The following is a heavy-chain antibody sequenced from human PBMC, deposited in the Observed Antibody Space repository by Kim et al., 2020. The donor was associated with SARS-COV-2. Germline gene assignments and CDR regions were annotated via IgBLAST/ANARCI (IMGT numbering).Heavy chain of an antibody. V-gene: IGHV5-51*01. D-gene: IGHD2-21*02. CDR3: ARRGYCGGDCYTFDY. Sequence: PSFQGQVTISADKSISTAYLQWSSLKASDTAMYYCARRGYCGGDCYTFDYWGQGTLVTVSS. J-gene: IGHJ4*02.